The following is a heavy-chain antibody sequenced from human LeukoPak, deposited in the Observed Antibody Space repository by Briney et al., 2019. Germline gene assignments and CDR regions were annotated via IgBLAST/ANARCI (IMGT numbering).Heavy chain of an antibody. J-gene: IGHJ5*02. V-gene: IGHV1-2*02. CDR2: INPNSGGT. D-gene: IGHD6-19*01. CDR1: GYTFTGYY. CDR3: ARTIAVAVTLSA. Sequence: ASVKVSCKASGYTFTGYYMNWVRQAPGQGLEWMGWINPNSGGTNYAQKFQGRVTMTRDTSISTAYMELSRLRSDDTAVYYCARTIAVAVTLSAWGQGTLVTVSS.